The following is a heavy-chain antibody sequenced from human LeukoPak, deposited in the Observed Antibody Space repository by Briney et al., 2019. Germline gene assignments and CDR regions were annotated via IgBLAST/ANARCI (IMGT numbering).Heavy chain of an antibody. CDR3: PRERGMIQVVC. Sequence: GGSLRLSCAASGFTFSSYSMTWVRQAPGKGLEWVSSISSSSSYIYYADSVQGRFAISRDNAKNSLDLQMNSLKGGVTAVDYCPRERGMIQVVCWVQGALVTVSS. CDR2: ISSSSSYI. J-gene: IGHJ4*02. CDR1: GFTFSSYS. V-gene: IGHV3-21*01. D-gene: IGHD2-15*01.